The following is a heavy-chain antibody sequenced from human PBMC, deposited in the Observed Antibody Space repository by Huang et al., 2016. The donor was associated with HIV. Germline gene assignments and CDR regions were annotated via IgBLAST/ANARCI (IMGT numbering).Heavy chain of an antibody. CDR1: GLDLKCVW. CDR2: SYVVSTRG. Sequence: EVQLVESGGGLVQPGGSLRLPCAALGLDLKCVWLDGAGQAAGKGLAWFSYSYVVSTRGYYADSGKGRVTSSRDNARKSVFLRMNSLRVEDTAVYYCVREGSSSYSEPVDHWGQGTLVTVSS. V-gene: IGHV3-48*01. J-gene: IGHJ4*02. D-gene: IGHD3-10*01. CDR3: VREGSSSYSEPVDH.